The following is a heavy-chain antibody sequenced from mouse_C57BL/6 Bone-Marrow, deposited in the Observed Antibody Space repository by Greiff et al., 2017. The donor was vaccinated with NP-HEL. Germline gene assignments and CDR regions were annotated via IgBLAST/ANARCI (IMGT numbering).Heavy chain of an antibody. CDR1: GYAFSSYW. CDR3: ARSNYVDWYFDV. D-gene: IGHD2-1*01. CDR2: IYPGDGDT. J-gene: IGHJ1*03. V-gene: IGHV1-80*01. Sequence: VQLHQSGAELVKPGASVKISCKASGYAFSSYWMNWVKQRPGKGLEWIGQIYPGDGDTNYDGKFKGKATLTADKSSSTAYMQLSSLTSEDSAVYFCARSNYVDWYFDVWGTGTTVTVSS.